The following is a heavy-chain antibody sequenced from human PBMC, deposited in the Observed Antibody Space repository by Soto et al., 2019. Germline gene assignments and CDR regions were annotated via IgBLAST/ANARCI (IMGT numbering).Heavy chain of an antibody. D-gene: IGHD3-10*01. CDR1: GGSISSGGYY. J-gene: IGHJ4*02. CDR2: IYYSGST. V-gene: IGHV4-31*03. Sequence: SETLSLTCTVSGGSISSGGYYWSWIRRHPGKGLEWIGYIYYSGSTYYNPSLKSRVTISVDTSKNQFSLKLSSVTAADTAVYYCARDRSTMVRGVIVARLFDYWGQGTLVTVSS. CDR3: ARDRSTMVRGVIVARLFDY.